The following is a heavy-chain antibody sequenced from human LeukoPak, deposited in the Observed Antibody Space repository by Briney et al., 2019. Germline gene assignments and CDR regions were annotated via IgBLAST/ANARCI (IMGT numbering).Heavy chain of an antibody. V-gene: IGHV4-4*07. Sequence: SETLSLTCTVSGGSISSYYWSWIRQPAGKGLEWIGRIYTSGSTNYNPSLKSRVTISVDTSKNQFSLKLSSVIAADTAVYYCAREAILRLGELSSTPDYWGQGTLVTVSS. CDR3: AREAILRLGELSSTPDY. CDR1: GGSISSYY. CDR2: IYTSGST. J-gene: IGHJ4*02. D-gene: IGHD3-16*02.